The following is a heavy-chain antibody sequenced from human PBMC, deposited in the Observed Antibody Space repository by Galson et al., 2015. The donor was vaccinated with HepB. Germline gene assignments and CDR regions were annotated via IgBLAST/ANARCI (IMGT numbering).Heavy chain of an antibody. V-gene: IGHV4-39*01. Sequence: YNPSLKSRVTISVDTSKNQFSLKLSSVTAADTAVYYCARHNVDTAMVFDYYYYGMDVWGQGTTVTVSS. J-gene: IGHJ6*02. CDR3: ARHNVDTAMVFDYYYYGMDV. D-gene: IGHD5-18*01.